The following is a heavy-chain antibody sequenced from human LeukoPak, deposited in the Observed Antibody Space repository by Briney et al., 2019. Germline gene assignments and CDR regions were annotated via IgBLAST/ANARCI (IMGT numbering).Heavy chain of an antibody. V-gene: IGHV4-59*08. Sequence: PSETLSLTCTVSGGSIRSYYWSWIRQPPGKGLEWIGYIYYNGNTNYNPSLESRVTTSIDTSNNQFSLRLRSVTAADTAVYYCARLGPAAGTSFDYWGQGTLVTVSS. CDR2: IYYNGNT. CDR1: GGSIRSYY. CDR3: ARLGPAAGTSFDY. J-gene: IGHJ4*02. D-gene: IGHD6-13*01.